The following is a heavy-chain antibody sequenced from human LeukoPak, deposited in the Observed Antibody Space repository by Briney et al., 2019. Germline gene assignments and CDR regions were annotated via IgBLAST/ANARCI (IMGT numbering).Heavy chain of an antibody. D-gene: IGHD6-13*01. CDR2: IYYSGST. CDR1: GGSISSYY. V-gene: IGHV4-59*01. CDR3: ARGAAAATGYYYYYGMDV. J-gene: IGHJ6*02. Sequence: SETLSLTCTVSGGSISSYYWSWIRQPPGKGLEWIGYIYYSGSTNYNPSLKSRISISVDTYKNQFSLKLSSVTAADTAVYYCARGAAAATGYYYYYGMDVWGQGTTVTVSS.